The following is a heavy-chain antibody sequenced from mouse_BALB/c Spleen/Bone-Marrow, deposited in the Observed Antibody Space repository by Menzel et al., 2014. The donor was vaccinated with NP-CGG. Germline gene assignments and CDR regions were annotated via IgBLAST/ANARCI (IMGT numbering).Heavy chain of an antibody. CDR1: GYTFTDYN. Sequence: EVQRVESGPELVKPGASVKIPCKASGYTFTDYNMDWVKQSHGKNLEWIGDINPNNGGTIYNQKFKGKATLTVDKSSSTAYMELRSLTSEDTAVYYCARGYGGSLGYFDYWGQGTTLTVSS. J-gene: IGHJ2*01. CDR2: INPNNGGT. V-gene: IGHV1-18*01. D-gene: IGHD2-14*01. CDR3: ARGYGGSLGYFDY.